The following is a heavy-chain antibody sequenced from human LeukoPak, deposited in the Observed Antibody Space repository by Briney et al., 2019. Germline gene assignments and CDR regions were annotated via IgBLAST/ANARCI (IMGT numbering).Heavy chain of an antibody. D-gene: IGHD3-22*01. CDR2: IKKDGSEK. J-gene: IGHJ4*02. CDR3: AKEDTYDSSGLLDY. Sequence: GGSLRLSCAASGFTFSNYWMTWVRQAPGKGLEWVANIKKDGSEKNYVDSVKGRFTISRDNAKNSLYLQMNSLRAEDTAVYYCAKEDTYDSSGLLDYWGQGTLVTVSS. CDR1: GFTFSNYW. V-gene: IGHV3-7*03.